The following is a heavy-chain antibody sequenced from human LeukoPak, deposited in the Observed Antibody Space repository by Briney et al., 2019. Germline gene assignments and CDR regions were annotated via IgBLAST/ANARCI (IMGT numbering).Heavy chain of an antibody. CDR1: GYSISSGGYY. V-gene: IGHV4-31*11. Sequence: SETLSLTCAVSGYSISSGGYYWSWIRQHPGKGLEWIGNIYYSGSTYYNPSLKSRVTISVDTSKNQFSLKLSSVTAADTAVYYCARVVATIKLVDYWGQGTLVTVSS. D-gene: IGHD5-12*01. CDR2: IYYSGST. CDR3: ARVVATIKLVDY. J-gene: IGHJ4*02.